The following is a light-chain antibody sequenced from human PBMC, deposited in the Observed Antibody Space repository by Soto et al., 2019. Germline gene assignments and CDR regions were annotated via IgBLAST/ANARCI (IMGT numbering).Light chain of an antibody. CDR1: QSVSGSY. CDR2: AAS. Sequence: EIVLTQSPGTLSLSPGEGATLSCRASQSVSGSYLAWYQHKPGQAPRLLIYAASSRATGIPDRFSGSGSGTDFTLTISRLEPADFAEYYCQQYGSSPETFGQGTKLEIE. V-gene: IGKV3-20*01. CDR3: QQYGSSPET. J-gene: IGKJ2*01.